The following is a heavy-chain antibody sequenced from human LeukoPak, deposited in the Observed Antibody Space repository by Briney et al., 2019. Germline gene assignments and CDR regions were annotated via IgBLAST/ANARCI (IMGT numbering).Heavy chain of an antibody. CDR3: ARVWDYDSSGYYPDY. CDR1: GDTFTSYG. V-gene: IGHV1-18*01. CDR2: ISAYNGNT. J-gene: IGHJ4*02. Sequence: ASVKVSCKASGDTFTSYGISWVRQAPGQGLEWMGWISAYNGNTNYAQKLQGRVTMTTDTSTSTAYMELRSLRSDDTAVYYCARVWDYDSSGYYPDYWGQGTLVTVSS. D-gene: IGHD3-22*01.